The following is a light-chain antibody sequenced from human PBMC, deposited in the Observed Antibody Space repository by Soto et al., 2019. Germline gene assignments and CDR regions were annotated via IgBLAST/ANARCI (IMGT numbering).Light chain of an antibody. CDR1: SSDLGDYDY. V-gene: IGLV2-8*01. Sequence: QSVLTQPPSASGSPGQSVTISCTGTSSDLGDYDYVSWYQQHPGKAPKLLIYEVNERPSGVPDRFSGSKSGNTASLTVTGLQAEDEADYYCSSYAGGNNLIFGGGTKLTVL. CDR3: SSYAGGNNLI. J-gene: IGLJ2*01. CDR2: EVN.